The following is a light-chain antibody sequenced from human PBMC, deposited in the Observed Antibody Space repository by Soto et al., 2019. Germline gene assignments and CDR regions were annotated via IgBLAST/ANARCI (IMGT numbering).Light chain of an antibody. J-gene: IGLJ1*01. Sequence: QTVVTQPPSVSGAPGQRVTISCTGSSSNIGAGYDVHWYQQLPGTAPKLLIYGNSNRPSGVPDRFSGSKSGTSASLAITGLQAEDEADYYCQSYDSNQDVFGTGTKVTVL. CDR3: QSYDSNQDV. V-gene: IGLV1-40*01. CDR2: GNS. CDR1: SSNIGAGYD.